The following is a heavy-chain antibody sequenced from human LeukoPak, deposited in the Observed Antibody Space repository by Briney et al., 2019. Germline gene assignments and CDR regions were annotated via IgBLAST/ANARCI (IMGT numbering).Heavy chain of an antibody. V-gene: IGHV4-4*07. Sequence: PSESLTLTCAVSGGTINSYYWNWIRQPAGKGLEWIWRIYTRGSTNYNPSLKSRVTMSVDTSKNQFSLKLSSVTAADTAVYNWAKGGTMIVTEDAFDIWGQGRMVTVSS. D-gene: IGHD3-22*01. CDR1: GGTINSYY. CDR2: IYTRGST. CDR3: AKGGTMIVTEDAFDI. J-gene: IGHJ3*02.